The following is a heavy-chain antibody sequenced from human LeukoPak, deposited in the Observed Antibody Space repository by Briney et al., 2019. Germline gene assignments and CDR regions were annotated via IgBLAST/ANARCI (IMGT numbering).Heavy chain of an antibody. V-gene: IGHV3-15*01. D-gene: IGHD2-2*01. CDR3: ATDQTYCSTTACYRYYFDY. J-gene: IGHJ4*02. CDR1: GXTFSSYW. CDR2: IKSKTDGETT. Sequence: GGSLRLSCAASGXTFSSYWMHWVRQAPGKGLEWVGRIKSKTDGETTDYAAPLKGRFTISRDDSKNTLYLQMNSLKTEDTAVYYCATDQTYCSTTACYRYYFDYWGQGTLVTVSS.